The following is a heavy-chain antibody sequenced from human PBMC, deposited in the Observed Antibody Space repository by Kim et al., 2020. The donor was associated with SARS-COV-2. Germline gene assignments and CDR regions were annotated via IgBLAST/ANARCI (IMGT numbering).Heavy chain of an antibody. V-gene: IGHV4-38-2*02. CDR2: IYHSGST. D-gene: IGHD3-9*01. CDR3: ARRARYDILTGYYNVAPPGYFDL. Sequence: SETLSLTCTVSGYSISSGYYWGWIRQPPGKGLEWIGSIYHSGSTYYNPSLKSRVTISVDTSKNQFSLKLSSVTAADTAVYYCARRARYDILTGYYNVAPPGYFDLWGRGTLVTVSS. CDR1: GYSISSGYY. J-gene: IGHJ2*01.